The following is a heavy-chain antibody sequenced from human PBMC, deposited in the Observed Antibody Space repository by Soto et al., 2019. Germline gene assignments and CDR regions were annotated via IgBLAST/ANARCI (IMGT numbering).Heavy chain of an antibody. CDR2: VTGSCGRT. J-gene: IGHJ4*01. CDR1: GXTSSSYG. V-gene: IGHV3-23*01. CDR3: SKYLRLYESTRPPEDY. D-gene: IGHD3-22*01. Sequence: GSLRLACSPSGXTSSSYGSSWVRRAAARGLELLSPVTGSCGRTYYADSVKGRFSISRDNSKNTLYLQMNSLRSEEPVVYYRSKYLRLYESTRPPEDYWGHGTLGTVS.